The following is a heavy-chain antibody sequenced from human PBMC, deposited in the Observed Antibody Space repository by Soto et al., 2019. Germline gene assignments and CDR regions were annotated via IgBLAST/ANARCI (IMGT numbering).Heavy chain of an antibody. CDR3: ARGRVGKQLPPYY. V-gene: IGHV1-8*01. CDR2: MNPNSGNT. D-gene: IGHD6-6*01. J-gene: IGHJ4*02. Sequence: ASVKVSCKASVYTFTRYDINWVRQATGQRLEGMGWMNPNSGNTGYAQKFQGRVTMTRNTSISTAYMELSSLRSEDTAVYDCARGRVGKQLPPYYWGQGILVTVAT. CDR1: VYTFTRYD.